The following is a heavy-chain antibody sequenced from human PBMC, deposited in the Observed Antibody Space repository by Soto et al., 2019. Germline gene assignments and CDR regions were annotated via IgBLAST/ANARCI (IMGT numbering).Heavy chain of an antibody. CDR2: MNPNSGNT. D-gene: IGHD5-18*01. CDR1: GYTFTSYD. CDR3: AAQLWLRRAAGTSYYYYGMDV. V-gene: IGHV1-8*01. J-gene: IGHJ6*02. Sequence: QVQLVQSGAEVKKPGASVKVSCKASGYTFTSYDINWVRQATGQGLEWMGWMNPNSGNTGYAQKFQGRVTMTRNTSISTAYMELSSLRSEDTAVYYCAAQLWLRRAAGTSYYYYGMDVWGQGTTVTVSS.